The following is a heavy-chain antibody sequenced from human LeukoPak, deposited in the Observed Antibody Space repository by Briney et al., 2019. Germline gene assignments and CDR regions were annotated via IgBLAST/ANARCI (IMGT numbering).Heavy chain of an antibody. J-gene: IGHJ4*02. Sequence: GGSLRLSCTASEFTVSRNYMLWVRQAPGKGLEWVSLIFSNGDTHYADSVKGRFTISRDTSKNTVSLQMNSLRVEDTAMYYCTRDKMNYWGQGTLVTVSS. CDR1: EFTVSRNY. D-gene: IGHD5-24*01. CDR3: TRDKMNY. CDR2: IFSNGDT. V-gene: IGHV3-53*01.